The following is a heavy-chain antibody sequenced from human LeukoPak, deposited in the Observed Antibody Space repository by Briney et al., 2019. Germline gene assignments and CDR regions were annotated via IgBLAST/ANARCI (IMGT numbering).Heavy chain of an antibody. CDR1: GGSISSYY. Sequence: PSETLSLTCTVSGGSISSYYWSWIRQPPGKGLEWIGYIHYSGSTDYNPSLKSRVTISVDTSKNQFSLKLSSVTAADTAVYYCARLRGQYSSGWGYYYYYMDVWGKGTTVTISS. J-gene: IGHJ6*03. D-gene: IGHD6-19*01. V-gene: IGHV4-59*12. CDR3: ARLRGQYSSGWGYYYYYMDV. CDR2: IHYSGST.